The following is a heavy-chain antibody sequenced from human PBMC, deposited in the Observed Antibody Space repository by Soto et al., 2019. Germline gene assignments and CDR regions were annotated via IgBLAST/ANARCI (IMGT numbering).Heavy chain of an antibody. CDR2: IYYSGNT. Sequence: SETLSLTWSVSGGSISSGYYYWSWIRQPPGKGLEWIGYIYYSGNTYYNPSLTSRLSISMDTSGNHFSLELRSVTAADTAVYYCALALGPTTGLDYWGQGTLVTVSS. V-gene: IGHV4-30-4*01. J-gene: IGHJ4*02. CDR1: GGSISSGYYY. CDR3: ALALGPTTGLDY. D-gene: IGHD1-26*01.